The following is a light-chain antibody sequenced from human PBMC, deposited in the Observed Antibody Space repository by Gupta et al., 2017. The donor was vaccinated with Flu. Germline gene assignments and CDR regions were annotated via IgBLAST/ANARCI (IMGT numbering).Light chain of an antibody. CDR2: EVT. CDR3: SSYTDANTLV. J-gene: IGLJ1*01. V-gene: IGLV2-14*01. Sequence: PGRAPKLLIYEVTKRPSEISDRFSGSKSGNTASLTISGLQPEDEADYFCSSYTDANTLVFGSGSRVTVL.